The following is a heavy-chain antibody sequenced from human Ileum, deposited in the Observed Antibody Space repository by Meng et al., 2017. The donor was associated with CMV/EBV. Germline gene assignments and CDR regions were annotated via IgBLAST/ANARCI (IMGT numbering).Heavy chain of an antibody. CDR3: ARFRIAALGNLFDP. D-gene: IGHD6-13*01. CDR2: IFFSGNT. J-gene: IGHJ5*02. V-gene: IGHV4-30-4*08. Sequence: QVQLQESGPGLGKPSKTLSLSCSVSGASISSGDYYWSWIRQPPGKGLEWIGYIFFSGNTYYNPSLNNRVIISIDTPRNQFSLKVDSVTAADTAVYYCARFRIAALGNLFDPWGHGTLVTVSS. CDR1: GASISSGDYY.